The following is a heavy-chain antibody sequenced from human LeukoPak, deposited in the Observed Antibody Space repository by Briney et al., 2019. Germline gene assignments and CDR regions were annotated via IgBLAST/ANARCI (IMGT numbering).Heavy chain of an antibody. CDR3: ARVGLPYRAVAGTSNWFDP. CDR2: MNPNSGNT. D-gene: IGHD6-19*01. J-gene: IGHJ5*02. V-gene: IGHV1-8*02. CDR1: GYTFTGYY. Sequence: GASVKVSCKASGYTFTGYYMHWVRQAPGQGLEWMGWMNPNSGNTGYAQKFQGRVTMTRNTSISTAYMELSSLRSEDTAVYYCARVGLPYRAVAGTSNWFDPWGQGTLVTVSS.